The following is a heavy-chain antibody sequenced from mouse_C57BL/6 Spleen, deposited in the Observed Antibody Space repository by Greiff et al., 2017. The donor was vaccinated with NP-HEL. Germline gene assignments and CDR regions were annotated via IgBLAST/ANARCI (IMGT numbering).Heavy chain of an antibody. CDR2: INPNNGGT. Sequence: VQLQQPGPELVKPGASVKISCKASGYTFTDYYMNWVKQSHGKSLEWIGDINPNNGGTSYNQKFKGKATLTVDKSSSTAYMELRSLTSEDSEVSYCARAYCSNGRFAYWGQGTLVTVSA. J-gene: IGHJ3*01. V-gene: IGHV1-26*01. CDR3: ARAYCSNGRFAY. D-gene: IGHD2-5*01. CDR1: GYTFTDYY.